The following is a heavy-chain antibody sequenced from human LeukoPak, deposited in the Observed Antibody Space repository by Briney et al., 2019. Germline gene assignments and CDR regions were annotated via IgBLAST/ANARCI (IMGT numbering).Heavy chain of an antibody. J-gene: IGHJ5*02. Sequence: SETLSLTCTVSGDSISSGSYYWSWIRQPAGRGLEWIGRIYSSGSTDYNPSLKSRVTISLDTSDNQFSLKLNSVTAADTAVYYCARDLGYDGFDWAPWGQGTLVTVSS. CDR1: GDSISSGSYY. V-gene: IGHV4-61*02. CDR3: ARDLGYDGFDWAP. D-gene: IGHD5-12*01. CDR2: IYSSGST.